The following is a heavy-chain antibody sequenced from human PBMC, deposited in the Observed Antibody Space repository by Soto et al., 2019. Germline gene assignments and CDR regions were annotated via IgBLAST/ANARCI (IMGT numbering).Heavy chain of an antibody. CDR3: ARVTTEFDY. CDR1: GDSISSDGYY. Sequence: QLQLEESGPGLVKPSQTLSLTRAVSGDSISSDGYYWSWIRQHPGKGLEWIGHIYHSGTTYYNPALKSRVSISIDTSKNQFSLNVTSVTSADTAVYYCARVTTEFDYWGLGTLVTVSS. D-gene: IGHD3-22*01. J-gene: IGHJ4*02. CDR2: IYHSGTT. V-gene: IGHV4-31*11.